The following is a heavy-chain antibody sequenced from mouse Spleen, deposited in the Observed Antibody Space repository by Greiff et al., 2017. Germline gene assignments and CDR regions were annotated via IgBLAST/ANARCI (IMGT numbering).Heavy chain of an antibody. CDR3: ARWEVRQFAY. CDR1: GYAFSSSW. V-gene: IGHV1-82*01. Sequence: VQLQQSGPELVKPGASVKISCKASGYAFSSSWMNWVKQRPGKGLEWIGRIYPGDGDTNYNGKFKGKATLTADKSSSTAYMQLSSLTSEDSAVYFCARWEVRQFAYWGQGTLVTVSA. J-gene: IGHJ3*01. CDR2: IYPGDGDT. D-gene: IGHD2-14*01.